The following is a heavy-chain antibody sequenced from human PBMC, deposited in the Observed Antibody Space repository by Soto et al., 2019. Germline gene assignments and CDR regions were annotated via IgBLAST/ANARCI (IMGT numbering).Heavy chain of an antibody. J-gene: IGHJ3*02. CDR1: GGSIISSSYY. D-gene: IGHD3-9*01. Sequence: PSETLSLTCTVSGGSIISSSYYWGWIRQPPGKGLEWIGSIYYSGSTYYNPSLKSRVTISVDTSKNQFSLKLSSVTAADTAVYYGARHVVTISQRTAFDIWGQGTMVTVSS. CDR2: IYYSGST. CDR3: ARHVVTISQRTAFDI. V-gene: IGHV4-39*01.